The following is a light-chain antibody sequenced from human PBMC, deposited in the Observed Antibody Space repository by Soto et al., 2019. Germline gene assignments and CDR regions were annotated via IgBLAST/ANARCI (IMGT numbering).Light chain of an antibody. J-gene: IGLJ1*01. Sequence: QSALTQPASVSGSPGQSITISYTGPSSDVGRYILVSWYQQHPGKAPKLIIYDGIKRPSGVSNRFSGSQSGNTASLTISGLQAEDEADYYCCSYADSRASPYVFGTGTKVTVL. CDR2: DGI. CDR3: CSYADSRASPYV. CDR1: SSDVGRYIL. V-gene: IGLV2-23*01.